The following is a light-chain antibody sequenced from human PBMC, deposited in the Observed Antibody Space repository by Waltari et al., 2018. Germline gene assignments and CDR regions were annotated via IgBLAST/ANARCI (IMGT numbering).Light chain of an antibody. CDR3: QSADSSGPSVV. J-gene: IGLJ2*01. CDR1: FLEKQC. Sequence: SYELTQPSSMSVSPGQTARIPCCGNFLEKQCGYWYQQKPGQAPILVIFKDNERPSGIPERFSGSSSGTTVTLTSSGVQAEDEADYYCQSADSSGPSVVFGGGTKLT. CDR2: KDN. V-gene: IGLV3-25*03.